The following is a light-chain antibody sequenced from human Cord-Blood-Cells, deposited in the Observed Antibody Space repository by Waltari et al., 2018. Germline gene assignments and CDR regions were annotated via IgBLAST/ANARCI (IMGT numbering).Light chain of an antibody. CDR3: QQSYSTPFT. J-gene: IGKJ3*01. Sequence: DIQMTQSPSYLSASVGDRVTITCRASQSISSYLNWYQQKPGKAPKLLIYAASSLQSGVPSRFSGSGSGTDFTLTISSLQPEDFVTYYCQQSYSTPFTFGPGTKVDIK. V-gene: IGKV1-39*01. CDR2: AAS. CDR1: QSISSY.